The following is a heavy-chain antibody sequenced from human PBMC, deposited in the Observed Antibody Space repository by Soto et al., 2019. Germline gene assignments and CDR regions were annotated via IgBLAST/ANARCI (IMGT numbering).Heavy chain of an antibody. CDR3: ATSKGAAVISPYFFDY. CDR1: GFTFDSYW. D-gene: IGHD6-19*01. Sequence: EVRLEESGGGLVQPGGSLRLSCAASGFTFDSYWMYWVRQAPGKGLVWVSRVNSDGSITTYADSVKGRFTISRDNAKNTLPLQMNSLRVEDTAVYYCATSKGAAVISPYFFDYWRQGALVTVSS. V-gene: IGHV3-74*01. J-gene: IGHJ4*02. CDR2: VNSDGSIT.